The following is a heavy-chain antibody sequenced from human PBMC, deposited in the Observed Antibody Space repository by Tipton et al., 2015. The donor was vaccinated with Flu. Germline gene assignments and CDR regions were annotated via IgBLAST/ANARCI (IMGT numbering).Heavy chain of an antibody. D-gene: IGHD3-10*01. J-gene: IGHJ6*02. CDR3: ARDRGFGGGMTYDYFAMDV. CDR2: IYYSGGT. CDR1: GDSIGSRYF. V-gene: IGHV4-31*03. Sequence: TLSLTCSVSGDSIGSRYFWGWIRQHPGKGLEWIASIYYSGGTYYNPSLESRVAMSVDTSKNQFSLRLTSVTAADTAVYYCARDRGFGGGMTYDYFAMDVWGQGTTVTVSS.